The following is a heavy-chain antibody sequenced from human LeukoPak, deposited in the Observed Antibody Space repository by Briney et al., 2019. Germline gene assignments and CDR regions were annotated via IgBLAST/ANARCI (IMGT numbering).Heavy chain of an antibody. D-gene: IGHD3-10*01. Sequence: PSETLSLTCAVYGGSFSGYYWSRIRQPPGKGLEWIGEINHSGSTNYNPSLKSRVTISVDTSKNQFSLKLSSVTAADTAVYYCARGLLWFGELFSRYYYGMDVWGQGTTVTVSS. V-gene: IGHV4-34*01. CDR3: ARGLLWFGELFSRYYYGMDV. CDR2: INHSGST. CDR1: GGSFSGYY. J-gene: IGHJ6*02.